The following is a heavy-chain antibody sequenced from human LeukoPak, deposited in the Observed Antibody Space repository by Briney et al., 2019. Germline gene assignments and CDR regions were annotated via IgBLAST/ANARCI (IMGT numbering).Heavy chain of an antibody. CDR1: GGSISTYY. CDR2: FYYSGGT. D-gene: IGHD3-22*01. CDR3: ARHGYYDSSTVDY. V-gene: IGHV4-59*08. J-gene: IGHJ4*02. Sequence: PSETLSLTCTVSGGSISTYYWSWIRQPPGKGLEWIGYFYYSGGTNYNPSLKSRVTISVDTSENQFSLKLTSVTAADTAVYYCARHGYYDSSTVDYWGQGTLVTVSS.